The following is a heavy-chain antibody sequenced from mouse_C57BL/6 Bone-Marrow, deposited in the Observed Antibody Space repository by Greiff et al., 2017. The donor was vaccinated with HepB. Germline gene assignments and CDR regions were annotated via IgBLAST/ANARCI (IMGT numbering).Heavy chain of an antibody. V-gene: IGHV1-81*01. D-gene: IGHD1-1*02. CDR1: GYTFTSYG. Sequence: QVQLQQSGAELARPGASVKLSCKASGYTFTSYGISWVKQRTGKGLEWIGEIYPRSGNTYYNEKLKGKATLTADNSSCTAYMERRSLASEDAAVYVCARSGGIDYAMDYWGQGTSVTVSS. CDR2: IYPRSGNT. J-gene: IGHJ4*01. CDR3: ARSGGIDYAMDY.